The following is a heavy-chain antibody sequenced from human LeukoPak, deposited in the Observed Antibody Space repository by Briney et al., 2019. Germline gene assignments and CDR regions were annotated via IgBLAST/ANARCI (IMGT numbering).Heavy chain of an antibody. CDR3: AREEEWYASGTYYKGFDS. V-gene: IGHV3-21*01. CDR1: GFTFSNYN. D-gene: IGHD3-10*01. J-gene: IGHJ4*02. CDR2: ISTRSTYI. Sequence: GGSLRLSCAASGFTFSNYNMNWVRQAPGKGLEWVSCISTRSTYIYYADSVKGRFTISRDNTKNSLYLQMNSLRADDTAVYYCAREEEWYASGTYYKGFDSWGQGTLVTVSS.